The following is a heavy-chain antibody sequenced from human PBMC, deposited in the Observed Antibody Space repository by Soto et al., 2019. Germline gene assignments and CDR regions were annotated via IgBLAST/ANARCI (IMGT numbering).Heavy chain of an antibody. D-gene: IGHD3-9*01. CDR3: AANRALYYYILPGYYNFDY. J-gene: IGHJ4*02. CDR1: GFTFTSSA. CDR2: IVVGSGNT. Sequence: ASVQVSCKASGFTFTSSAMQWVRQARGQRLEWIGWIVVGSGNTNYAQKFQERVTITRDMSTSTAYMELSSLRSEDTAVYYCAANRALYYYILPGYYNFDYWGQGPLCTVS. V-gene: IGHV1-58*02.